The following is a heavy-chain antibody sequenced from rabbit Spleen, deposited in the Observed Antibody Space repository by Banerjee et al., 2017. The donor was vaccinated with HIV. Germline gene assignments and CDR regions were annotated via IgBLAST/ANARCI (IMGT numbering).Heavy chain of an antibody. V-gene: IGHV1S40*01. CDR1: GVSFSFSNY. CDR2: IDVGSSGFT. J-gene: IGHJ6*01. Sequence: VESGGDLVKPGAPLTLTCTASGVSFSFSNYMCWVRQAPGKGLEWIGCIDVGSSGFTYFANWAKGRFTISKTSSTTVTLQMTSLTAADTATYFCARDAATSFSSYGMDLWGPGTLVNRL. CDR3: ARDAATSFSSYGMDL. D-gene: IGHD8-1*01.